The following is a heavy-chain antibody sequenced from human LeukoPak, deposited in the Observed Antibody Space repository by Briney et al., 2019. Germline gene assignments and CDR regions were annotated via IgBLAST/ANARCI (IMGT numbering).Heavy chain of an antibody. Sequence: PSETLSLTCTVSGGSISSSSYSWGWIRQPPGKGLEWIGSIYYRGTTYYNPSLKSRVTISVDTSKIQFSLKLSSVAATDTAVYFCARLRFDFWSGYTHPYFDYWGQGTLVTVSS. CDR1: GGSISSSSYS. J-gene: IGHJ4*02. CDR3: ARLRFDFWSGYTHPYFDY. V-gene: IGHV4-39*01. D-gene: IGHD3-3*01. CDR2: IYYRGTT.